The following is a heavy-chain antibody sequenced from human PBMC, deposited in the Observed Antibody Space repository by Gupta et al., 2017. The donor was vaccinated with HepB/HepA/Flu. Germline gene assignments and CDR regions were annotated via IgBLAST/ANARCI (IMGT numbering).Heavy chain of an antibody. CDR3: ARDSVVVAATLGWFDP. D-gene: IGHD2-15*01. Sequence: QVQLVESGGGVVQPGRSLRLSCAASGFTFSSYAMHWVRQAPGKGLEWVAVISYDGSNKYYADSVKGRFTISRDNSKNTLYLQMNSLRAEDTAVYYCARDSVVVAATLGWFDPWGQGTLVTVSS. CDR2: ISYDGSNK. V-gene: IGHV3-30-3*01. J-gene: IGHJ5*02. CDR1: GFTFSSYA.